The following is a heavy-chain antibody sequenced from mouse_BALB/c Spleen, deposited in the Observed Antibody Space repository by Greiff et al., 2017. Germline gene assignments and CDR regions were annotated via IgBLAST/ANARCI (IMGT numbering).Heavy chain of an antibody. V-gene: IGHV1S137*01. J-gene: IGHJ4*01. CDR1: GYTFTDYA. CDR3: ARDWDAMDY. Sequence: VQRVESGAELVRPGVSVKISCKGSGYTFTDYAMHWVKQSHAKSLEWIGVISTYYGDASYNQKFKGKATMTVDKSSSTAYMELARLTSEDSAIYYCARDWDAMDYWGQGTSVTVSS. D-gene: IGHD4-1*01. CDR2: ISTYYGDA.